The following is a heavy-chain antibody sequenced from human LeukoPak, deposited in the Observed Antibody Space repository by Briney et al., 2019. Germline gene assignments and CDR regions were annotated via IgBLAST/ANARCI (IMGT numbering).Heavy chain of an antibody. J-gene: IGHJ5*02. D-gene: IGHD6-19*01. CDR3: AKCSTSAYTTGWCNWIDP. V-gene: IGHV3-23*01. CDR1: GFTFTSGA. Sequence: GGSLRLSCVASGFTFTSGAMNWVRQAPGKGLEWVSSTVSRGTTQYTDSVKGRFTVSRDTSKNTLYLQMNSLRADDTAVYYCAKCSTSAYTTGWCNWIDPWGQGTLVTVSS. CDR2: TVSRGTT.